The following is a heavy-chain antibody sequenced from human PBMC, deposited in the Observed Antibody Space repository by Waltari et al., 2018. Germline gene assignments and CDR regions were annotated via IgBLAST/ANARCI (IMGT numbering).Heavy chain of an antibody. D-gene: IGHD3-16*01. Sequence: EVQLVESGGGLVQPGRSLRLSCAASGFTFDDYAIHWVRQAPGKGLEWVSGISWNSGSIGYADSVKGRFTISRDNAKNSLYLQMNSLRAEDTALYYCAKGGTVWGIHWYFDLWGRGTLVTVSS. J-gene: IGHJ2*01. V-gene: IGHV3-9*01. CDR3: AKGGTVWGIHWYFDL. CDR2: ISWNSGSI. CDR1: GFTFDDYA.